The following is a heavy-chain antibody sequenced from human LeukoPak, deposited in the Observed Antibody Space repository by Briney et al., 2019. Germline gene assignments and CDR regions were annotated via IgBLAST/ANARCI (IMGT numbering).Heavy chain of an antibody. D-gene: IGHD6-19*01. CDR1: GFTFDDYA. CDR2: ISWNSGSI. CDR3: AKAYIPGGAVAGFMDAFDI. Sequence: PGGSLRLSCAASGFTFDDYAMHWVRQAPGKGLEWVSGISWNSGSIGYADSVKGRFTISRDNAKNSLYLQMNSLRAEDTALYYCAKAYIPGGAVAGFMDAFDIWGQGTMVTVSS. V-gene: IGHV3-9*01. J-gene: IGHJ3*02.